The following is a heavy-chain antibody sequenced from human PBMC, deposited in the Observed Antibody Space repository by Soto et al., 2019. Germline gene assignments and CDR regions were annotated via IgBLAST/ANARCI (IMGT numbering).Heavy chain of an antibody. J-gene: IGHJ4*02. CDR1: GFTFSSYS. CDR2: ISSSSTYI. V-gene: IGHV3-21*01. CDR3: ATGERNWDSYFDY. Sequence: EVQLVESGGGLVKPGGSLRLSCAASGFTFSSYSMNWVRQAPGKGLEWVSSISSSSTYIYYADSVKGRFTISRDNAQNSLSLKMNSLRADDTAVYYCATGERNWDSYFDYWGQGTLVTVSS. D-gene: IGHD1-7*01.